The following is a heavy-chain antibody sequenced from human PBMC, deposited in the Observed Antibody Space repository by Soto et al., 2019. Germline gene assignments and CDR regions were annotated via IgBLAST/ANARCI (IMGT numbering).Heavy chain of an antibody. J-gene: IGHJ6*02. CDR1: NGSINNYY. CDR3: ARDLGVGDYYYYYGMDV. V-gene: IGHV4-59*01. CDR2: TYYSGNT. Sequence: SETLSLTCTVSNGSINNYYWSWIRQPPGKGLEWIGYTYYSGNTKYNPSLKSRVTISVDTSKNRFSRKLTSVTAADTAVYYCARDLGVGDYYYYYGMDVWGQGTTVTVSS. D-gene: IGHD1-26*01.